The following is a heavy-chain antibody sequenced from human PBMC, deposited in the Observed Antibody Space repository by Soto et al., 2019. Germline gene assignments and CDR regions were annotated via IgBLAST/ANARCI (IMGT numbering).Heavy chain of an antibody. Sequence: QITLKESGPTLVKPTQTLTLTCSFSGFSLNTGGVGVGWIRQPPGKALEWLAVIYWDDDKSWSPSLRDRLTITRHASDDQVVLTVTNMDPVDTATYYCARSRGGFGGGWTTPYFDYWGQGTLVTVSS. CDR1: GFSLNTGGVG. D-gene: IGHD3-10*01. J-gene: IGHJ4*02. V-gene: IGHV2-5*02. CDR2: IYWDDDK. CDR3: ARSRGGFGGGWTTPYFDY.